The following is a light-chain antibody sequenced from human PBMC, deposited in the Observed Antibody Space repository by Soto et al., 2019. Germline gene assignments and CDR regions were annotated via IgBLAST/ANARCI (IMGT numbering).Light chain of an antibody. J-gene: IGKJ1*01. V-gene: IGKV3-20*01. CDR2: GAS. CDR3: QQYGSSRWT. Sequence: EIVLTQSPGTLSLSPGERATLSCRASQSVGSAYLAWYQHTPGQAPRLPIYGASSRATGIPDRFSGSGSGTDFTLTISSLEPEDFAVYYCQQYGSSRWTFGQGTKVEAK. CDR1: QSVGSAY.